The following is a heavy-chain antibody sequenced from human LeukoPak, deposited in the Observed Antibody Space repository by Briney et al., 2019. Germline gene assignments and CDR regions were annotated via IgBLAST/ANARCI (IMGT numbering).Heavy chain of an antibody. CDR3: AKRGVVIRVILVGFHKEAYYFDS. J-gene: IGHJ4*02. V-gene: IGHV3-23*01. CDR2: ISGSGGAT. CDR1: GITLSNYG. D-gene: IGHD3-22*01. Sequence: GGSLRLSCAVSGITLSNYGMIWVRQAPGKGLEWVAGISGSGGATNYADSVKGRFTISRDHPKNTLYLQMNSLRVEDTAVYFCAKRGVVIRVILVGFHKEAYYFDSWGQGALVTVSS.